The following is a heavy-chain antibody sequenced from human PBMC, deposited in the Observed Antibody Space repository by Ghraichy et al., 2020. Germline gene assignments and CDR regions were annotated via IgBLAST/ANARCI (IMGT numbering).Heavy chain of an antibody. D-gene: IGHD3-3*01. J-gene: IGHJ4*02. CDR3: VRLVKVDGFWIGYADY. CDR2: IYYSGST. Sequence: SQTLSLTCTVSGGSIISTHHYWDWVRQPPGKGLEWIGTIYYSGSTDHSPSLQRRVTMSADTSKNQISLKLISVTAADTAVYYCVRLVKVDGFWIGYADYWGQGILVTGSS. V-gene: IGHV4-39*01. CDR1: GGSIISTHHY.